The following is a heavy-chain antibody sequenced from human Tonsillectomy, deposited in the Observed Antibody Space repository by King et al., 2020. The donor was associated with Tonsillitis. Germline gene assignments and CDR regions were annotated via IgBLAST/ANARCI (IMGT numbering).Heavy chain of an antibody. CDR2: ITSSGST. D-gene: IGHD3-22*01. V-gene: IGHV3-48*02. Sequence: VQLVESGGGWVQPGGSLRLSCAASGFTFSSNSMNWVRQAPGKGLEWISYITSSGSTMYADSVRGRFTISRDNANNSLSLQMNSLREEDTAMYYCAREGNYFETPFLFGHWGPGILVTVSS. CDR1: GFTFSSNS. CDR3: AREGNYFETPFLFGH. J-gene: IGHJ4*02.